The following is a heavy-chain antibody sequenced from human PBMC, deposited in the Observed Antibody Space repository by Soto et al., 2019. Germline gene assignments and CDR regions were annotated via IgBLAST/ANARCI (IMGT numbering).Heavy chain of an antibody. V-gene: IGHV1-18*01. Sequence: GASVKVSCKASGYTFTSYGISWVRQAPGQGLEWMGWISAYNGNTNYAQKLQGRVTMTTDTSTSTAYMELRSLRSDDTAVYYCARPAAYCGGDCYLDYWVQGTMVTVSA. D-gene: IGHD2-21*02. CDR3: ARPAAYCGGDCYLDY. CDR2: ISAYNGNT. J-gene: IGHJ4*02. CDR1: GYTFTSYG.